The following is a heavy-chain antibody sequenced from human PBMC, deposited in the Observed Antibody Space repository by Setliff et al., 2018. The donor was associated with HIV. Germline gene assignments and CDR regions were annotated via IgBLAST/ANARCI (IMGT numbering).Heavy chain of an antibody. D-gene: IGHD3-3*01. CDR1: GGSIRNYY. Sequence: SETLSLTCTVSGGSIRNYYWSWIRQPPGKGLEWIGYIYTSGSTNFNPSLKSRGTISVDTSKNQFSLKLNSVTAADTAVYYCARHGDYNFWSGYYFDFWGQGTLVTVSS. V-gene: IGHV4-4*09. CDR2: IYTSGST. J-gene: IGHJ4*02. CDR3: ARHGDYNFWSGYYFDF.